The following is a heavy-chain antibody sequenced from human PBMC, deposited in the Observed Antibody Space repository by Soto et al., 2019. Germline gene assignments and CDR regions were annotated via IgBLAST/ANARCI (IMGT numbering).Heavy chain of an antibody. Sequence: QVQLVESGGGVVQPGRSLRLSCAASGFTFSTYGMHWVRQAAGKGLEWVALILYDGNNKYYPDSVKGRFTISRDNSKNTLYLQMDGLRTEDTAIYYCAKEGYSSSLDYWGQGTLVTVSS. CDR3: AKEGYSSSLDY. J-gene: IGHJ4*02. CDR2: ILYDGNNK. D-gene: IGHD2-15*01. CDR1: GFTFSTYG. V-gene: IGHV3-30*18.